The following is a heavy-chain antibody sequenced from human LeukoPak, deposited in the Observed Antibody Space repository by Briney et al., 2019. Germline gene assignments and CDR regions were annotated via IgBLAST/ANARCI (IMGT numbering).Heavy chain of an antibody. CDR1: GFTFSSYS. J-gene: IGHJ4*02. CDR3: ASLPPGYSSSWYLDY. CDR2: VSSSSSYI. D-gene: IGHD6-13*01. Sequence: PGGSLRLSRAASGFTFSSYSMNWVRQAPGKGLEWVSSVSSSSSYIYYADSVKGRFTISRDNAKNSLYLQMNSLRAEDTAVYYCASLPPGYSSSWYLDYWGQGTLVTVSS. V-gene: IGHV3-21*01.